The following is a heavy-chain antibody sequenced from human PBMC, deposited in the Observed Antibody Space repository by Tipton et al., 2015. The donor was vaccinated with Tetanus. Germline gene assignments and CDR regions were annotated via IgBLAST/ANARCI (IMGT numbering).Heavy chain of an antibody. CDR2: ISGSGGST. CDR1: GFALVDY. V-gene: IGHV3-23*01. J-gene: IGHJ4*02. CDR3: ATYDY. Sequence: SLRLSCAASGFALVDYMTWIRQAPGKGLEWVSAISGSGGSTYYADSVKGRFTISRDNSKNTLYLQMNSLRAEDTAVYYCATYDYWGQGTLVTVSS.